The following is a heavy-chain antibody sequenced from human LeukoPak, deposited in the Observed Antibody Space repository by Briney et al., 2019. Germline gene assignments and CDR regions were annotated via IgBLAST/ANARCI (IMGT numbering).Heavy chain of an antibody. D-gene: IGHD3-9*01. CDR3: AKAYDILTGYYPFDY. Sequence: QSGGSLRPSCAASGFTVSSNYMSWVRQAPGKGLEWVSVIYSGGSTYYADSVKGRFTISRDNSKNTLYLQMNSLRAEDTAVYYCAKAYDILTGYYPFDYWGQGTLVTVSS. CDR2: IYSGGST. V-gene: IGHV3-66*01. J-gene: IGHJ4*02. CDR1: GFTVSSNY.